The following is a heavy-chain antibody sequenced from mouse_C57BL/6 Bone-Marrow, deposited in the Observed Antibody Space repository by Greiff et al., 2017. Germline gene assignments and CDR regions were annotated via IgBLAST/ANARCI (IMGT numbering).Heavy chain of an antibody. J-gene: IGHJ2*01. CDR1: GYTFTSYW. CDR3: ASMITCTGFDY. D-gene: IGHD2-4*01. V-gene: IGHV1-55*01. CDR2: IYPGSCST. Sequence: VQLQQPGAELVKPGASVKMSCQASGYTFTSYWITWVKQRPGPGLAWIGDIYPGSCSTNYNEKFKSKATLTVDTAYSTASMQLSSLTSEDSAVYYCASMITCTGFDYWCQGTTLTVSS.